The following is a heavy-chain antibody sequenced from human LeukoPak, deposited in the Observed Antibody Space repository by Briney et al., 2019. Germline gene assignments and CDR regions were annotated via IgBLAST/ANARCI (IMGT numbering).Heavy chain of an antibody. CDR2: IRYDGSKK. V-gene: IGHV3-30*02. Sequence: GGSLRLSCAASGFTFNRFAMHWVRQAPGKGLEWVAFIRYDGSKKYDADSVKGRFSISRDNSKNSLYLQMNSLRAEDTAVYYCARDYTRGYYPLPPISWGQGTLVTVSS. D-gene: IGHD3-22*01. J-gene: IGHJ5*02. CDR1: GFTFNRFA. CDR3: ARDYTRGYYPLPPIS.